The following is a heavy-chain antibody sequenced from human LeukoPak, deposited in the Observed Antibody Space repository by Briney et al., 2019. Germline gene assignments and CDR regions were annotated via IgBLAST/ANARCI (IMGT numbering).Heavy chain of an antibody. J-gene: IGHJ4*02. V-gene: IGHV3-49*04. D-gene: IGHD3-3*01. CDR1: GFSFGDYA. Sequence: GSLRLSCKGSGFSFGDYAMTWVRQAPGKGLEWVGFIRSKGYGGTTEYAASVKGRFTISRDDSKSIAYLQMNSLKTEDTAVYYCSTSYYDFWSAFWGQGTLVTVSS. CDR2: IRSKGYGGTT. CDR3: STSYYDFWSAF.